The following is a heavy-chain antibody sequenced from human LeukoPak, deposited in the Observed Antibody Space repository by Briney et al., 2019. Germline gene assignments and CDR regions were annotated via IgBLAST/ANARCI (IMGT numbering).Heavy chain of an antibody. CDR1: GFTFSEAW. V-gene: IGHV3-74*03. CDR2: LSNDETYI. CDR3: VRGSYGWAGTDY. D-gene: IGHD3-16*01. Sequence: GGSLRLSCAASGFTFSEAWMHWVRQAPGKGLVWVSRLSNDETYIEYADSVKGRFTISRDNAKNMLYLQMNSLRVDDTAVYYCVRGSYGWAGTDYWGQGTLVTVSS. J-gene: IGHJ4*02.